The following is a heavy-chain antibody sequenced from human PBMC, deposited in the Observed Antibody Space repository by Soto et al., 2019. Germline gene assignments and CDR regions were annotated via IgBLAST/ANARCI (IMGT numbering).Heavy chain of an antibody. D-gene: IGHD1-7*01. CDR1: GFTFSSYA. Sequence: GSLRLAGAASGFTFSSYAMSWVRQAPGKGLEWVSAISGSGGSTYYADSVKGRFTISRGNSKNTLYLQMNSLRAEDTDVYYCAKVNWNYVPGAFDIWGQGTMVTVSS. J-gene: IGHJ3*02. CDR3: AKVNWNYVPGAFDI. CDR2: ISGSGGST. V-gene: IGHV3-23*01.